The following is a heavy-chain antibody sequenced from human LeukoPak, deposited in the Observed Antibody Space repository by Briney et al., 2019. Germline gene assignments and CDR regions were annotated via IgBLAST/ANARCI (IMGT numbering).Heavy chain of an antibody. D-gene: IGHD2-2*01. Sequence: SVKVSFKASGGTFISYAISWVRQAPGQGLEWMGRIIPILGIANYSQKFQGRVTITADKSTSTAYMELSSLRSEDTAVYYCARPFPSVVPAAMVYYYYYGMDVWGQGTTVTVSS. CDR3: ARPFPSVVPAAMVYYYYYGMDV. CDR1: GGTFISYA. CDR2: IIPILGIA. V-gene: IGHV1-69*04. J-gene: IGHJ6*02.